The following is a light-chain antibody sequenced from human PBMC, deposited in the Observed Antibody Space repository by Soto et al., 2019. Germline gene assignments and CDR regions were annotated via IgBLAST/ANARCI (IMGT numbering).Light chain of an antibody. J-gene: IGLJ2*01. CDR3: QTWGTDIVV. CDR2: LNSDGSH. V-gene: IGLV4-69*01. Sequence: QAVVTQSPSASASLGASDKLTCTLSSGHSSYAIAWHQQQPEKGPRYLMKLNSDGSHSKGDGIPDRFSGSSSGAERYLTISSLQSEDEADYYCQTWGTDIVVFGGGTKLTVL. CDR1: SGHSSYA.